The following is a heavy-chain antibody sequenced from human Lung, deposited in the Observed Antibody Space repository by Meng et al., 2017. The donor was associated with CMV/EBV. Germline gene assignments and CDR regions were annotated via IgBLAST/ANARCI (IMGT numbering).Heavy chain of an antibody. V-gene: IGHV3-23*01. CDR3: AKDEAVYAISPFDY. CDR1: GFTFSSYV. Sequence: GGSXRLXCAASGFTFSSYVMSWVRQAPGKGLEWVSAISGSGGITYYADSVKGRFTISRDNSKNTLYLEINSLRAEDTAEYYCAKDEAVYAISPFDYLGQGXLVTVSS. CDR2: ISGSGGIT. D-gene: IGHD2-8*01. J-gene: IGHJ4*02.